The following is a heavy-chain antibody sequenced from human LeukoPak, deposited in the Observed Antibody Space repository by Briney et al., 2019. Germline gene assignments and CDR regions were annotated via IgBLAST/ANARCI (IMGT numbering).Heavy chain of an antibody. CDR3: ARGGQLWSRGYDY. CDR1: GFTFSSYW. CDR2: INSDGSST. Sequence: GGSLRLSCAASGFTFSSYWMHWVRQAPGKGLVWVSRINSDGSSTGYADSVKGRFTISRDNAKNTLYLQMNSLTAEGTAVYYCARGGQLWSRGYDYWGQGTLVTVSS. J-gene: IGHJ4*02. V-gene: IGHV3-74*01. D-gene: IGHD5-18*01.